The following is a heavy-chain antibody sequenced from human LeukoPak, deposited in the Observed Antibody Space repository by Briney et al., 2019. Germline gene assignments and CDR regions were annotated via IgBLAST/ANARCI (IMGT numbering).Heavy chain of an antibody. CDR3: ARDPHGGWFDP. CDR2: ISAYNGNT. V-gene: IGHV1-18*01. D-gene: IGHD3-10*01. CDR1: GYTFTSYG. Sequence: ASVTVSCKASGYTFTSYGISWARQAPGQGLEWMGWISAYNGNTNYAQKLQGRVTMTTDTSTSTAYMELGSLRSDDTAVYYCARDPHGGWFDPWGQGTLVTVSS. J-gene: IGHJ5*02.